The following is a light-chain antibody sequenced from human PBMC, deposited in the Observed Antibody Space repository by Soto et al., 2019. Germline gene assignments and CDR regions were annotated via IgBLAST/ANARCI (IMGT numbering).Light chain of an antibody. CDR3: QQYHDWPLT. Sequence: EIMLTQPPCTLSLSTGERATLSCRASQSVSGHLAWYQQNPGQAPRLLIYDASTRATGIPARFSGSGSSTEFTLTISSLQSEDFAVYYCQQYHDWPLTFGGGTKVAIK. CDR1: QSVSGH. J-gene: IGKJ4*01. CDR2: DAS. V-gene: IGKV3-15*01.